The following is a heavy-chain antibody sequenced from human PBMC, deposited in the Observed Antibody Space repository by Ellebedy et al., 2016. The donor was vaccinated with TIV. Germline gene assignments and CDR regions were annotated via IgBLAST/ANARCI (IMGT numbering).Heavy chain of an antibody. CDR3: ARGLQGRITLVRGQNYFDF. V-gene: IGHV4-34*01. CDR1: GGSFSTYY. J-gene: IGHJ4*02. D-gene: IGHD3-10*01. CDR2: INHRGST. Sequence: SETLSLTCAVYGGSFSTYYWSWIRQPPGKGLEWIGEINHRGSTNYNPSLKSRVTISVGTSKNQFSLKLRFVTAADTAVYYCARGLQGRITLVRGQNYFDFWGPGTLVTVSS.